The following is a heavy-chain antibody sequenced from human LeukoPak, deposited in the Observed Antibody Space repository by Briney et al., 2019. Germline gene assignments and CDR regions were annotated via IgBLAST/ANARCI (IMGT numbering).Heavy chain of an antibody. D-gene: IGHD2-2*01. J-gene: IGHJ3*02. CDR3: ARGHGVVAASDDAFDI. Sequence: PGGSLRLSCAASGFTFSSYSMNWVRQAPGKGLEWVSSISTSSIYIYYADSMKGRFTISRDNAKKSLYLQMNSLRAEDTAVYHCARGHGVVAASDDAFDIWGQGTMVTVSS. V-gene: IGHV3-21*01. CDR2: ISTSSIYI. CDR1: GFTFSSYS.